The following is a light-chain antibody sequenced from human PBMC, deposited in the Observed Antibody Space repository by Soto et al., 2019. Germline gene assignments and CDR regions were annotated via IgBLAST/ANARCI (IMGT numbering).Light chain of an antibody. CDR3: ISFTSSNTYV. J-gene: IGLJ1*01. V-gene: IGLV2-14*03. CDR1: SSDAGAYKY. Sequence: QSALTQPASVSGSPGQSITMCCTGSSSDAGAYKYVSWYQQYPTKAPQLIMYDVNHRPSGVSNRFSGSKSGNTASLTISGLQVEDEAVYYCISFTSSNTYVFGSGTKVTVL. CDR2: DVN.